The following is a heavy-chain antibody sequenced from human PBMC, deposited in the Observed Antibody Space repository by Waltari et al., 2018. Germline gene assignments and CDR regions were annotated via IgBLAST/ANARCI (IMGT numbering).Heavy chain of an antibody. D-gene: IGHD1-26*01. CDR3: AKDHSGNDFFFFDH. J-gene: IGHJ4*02. CDR2: VSYDGSHT. CDR1: GFTFSAYG. V-gene: IGHV3-30*18. Sequence: QVQRVGSGRGVVQRGSSLTVSCAPSGFTFSAYGLHWVRQAPGKGLEWVASVSYDGSHTYYGDSVRGRFTISRDNSKNTLHLQMNSLRGDDTAVYYCAKDHSGNDFFFFDHWGQGTLVIVSP.